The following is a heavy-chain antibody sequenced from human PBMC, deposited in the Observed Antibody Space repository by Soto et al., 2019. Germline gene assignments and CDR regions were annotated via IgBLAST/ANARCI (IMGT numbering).Heavy chain of an antibody. Sequence: TETLSLTCTVSAGSISSYYWSWIRQPPGKGLERIAYIYHNENTYYNPSLKSRVTIYIDTSKNQFSLRLSSVTAADTAVYFCARHGSYVSGRYFDSWGQGTLVTVSS. D-gene: IGHD3-10*01. J-gene: IGHJ4*02. CDR2: IYHNENT. CDR1: AGSISSYY. V-gene: IGHV4-59*04. CDR3: ARHGSYVSGRYFDS.